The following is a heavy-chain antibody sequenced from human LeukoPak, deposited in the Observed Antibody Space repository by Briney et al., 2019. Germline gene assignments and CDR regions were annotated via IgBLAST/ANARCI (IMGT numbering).Heavy chain of an antibody. CDR3: ARDDGTIDY. V-gene: IGHV3-23*01. CDR2: ISGRSDNT. CDR1: GFIFSNYA. J-gene: IGHJ4*02. Sequence: PGGSLRLSCAASGFIFSNYAMYWVRQAPGKGLEWVSAISGRSDNTYYADSVKGRFTLSRDSSKNTLYLQMNSLRAEDTAVYYCARDDGTIDYWGQGTLVTVSS. D-gene: IGHD1/OR15-1a*01.